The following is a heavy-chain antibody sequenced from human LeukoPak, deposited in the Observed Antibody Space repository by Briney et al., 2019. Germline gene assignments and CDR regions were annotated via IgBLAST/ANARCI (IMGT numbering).Heavy chain of an antibody. J-gene: IGHJ5*02. V-gene: IGHV1-18*01. Sequence: DSVKVSCKASGYTFSSYGITWVRQAPGQGLEWMGWIGGYKGNTNYAQKLQGRVTMTTDTSTSTAYMELRSLRSDDTAVYYCAKTTGGLNWFDPWGQGTLVTVSS. D-gene: IGHD4-11*01. CDR3: AKTTGGLNWFDP. CDR1: GYTFSSYG. CDR2: IGGYKGNT.